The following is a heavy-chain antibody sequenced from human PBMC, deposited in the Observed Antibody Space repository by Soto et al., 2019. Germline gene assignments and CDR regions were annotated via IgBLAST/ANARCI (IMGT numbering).Heavy chain of an antibody. J-gene: IGHJ4*02. CDR2: IIPIFGTA. CDR1: GGTFSSYA. Sequence: QVQLVQSGAEVTKPGSSVKVSCKASGGTFSSYAISWLRQAPGQGLEWMGGIIPIFGTANYAQKFQGRVTITADESTSKAYMELSSLRSEDTAVYYCASHLGTSGYSSGWYCGSYFDYWGPGTLVTGS. V-gene: IGHV1-69*01. CDR3: ASHLGTSGYSSGWYCGSYFDY. D-gene: IGHD6-19*01.